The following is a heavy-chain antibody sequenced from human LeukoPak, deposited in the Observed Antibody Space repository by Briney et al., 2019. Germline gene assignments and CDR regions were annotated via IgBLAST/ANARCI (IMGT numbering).Heavy chain of an antibody. J-gene: IGHJ3*02. D-gene: IGHD5-18*01. CDR3: ARAILMVTGFAFDI. Sequence: GGSLRLSCAASGFSSTTYWMSWVRQAPGKGLEWVANIKQDGSEKYYVDSVKGRFTISRDNAKNSLYLQMNSLRAEDTALYYCARAILMVTGFAFDIWGQGTMVTVSS. CDR2: IKQDGSEK. CDR1: GFSSTTYW. V-gene: IGHV3-7*03.